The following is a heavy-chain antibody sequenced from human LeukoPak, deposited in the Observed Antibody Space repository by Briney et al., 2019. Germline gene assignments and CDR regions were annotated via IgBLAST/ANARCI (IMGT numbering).Heavy chain of an antibody. CDR3: TRNPGMDV. J-gene: IGHJ6*02. V-gene: IGHV3-74*01. Sequence: GGSLRLSCAASGFTFSSYFMHWLRQAPGKGLVWVSRINGDGSSSTYADSVKGRFTISRDNAKNTLYLQMNSLRTEDTAVYYCTRNPGMDVWGQGTTVTVSS. CDR1: GFTFSSYF. CDR2: INGDGSSS.